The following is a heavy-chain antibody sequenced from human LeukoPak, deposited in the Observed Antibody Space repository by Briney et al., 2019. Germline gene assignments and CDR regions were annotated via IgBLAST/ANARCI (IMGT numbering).Heavy chain of an antibody. CDR1: GFTFSSYA. CDR2: ISYDGSNK. J-gene: IGHJ4*02. V-gene: IGHV3-30-3*01. Sequence: PGGSLRLSCAASGFTFSSYAMHWVRQAPGKGLEWVAVISYDGSNKYYADSVKGRFTISRDNSKNTLYLQMNSLRAEDTAVYYCARGRGGYSYGSNWGQGTLVTVSS. D-gene: IGHD5-18*01. CDR3: ARGRGGYSYGSN.